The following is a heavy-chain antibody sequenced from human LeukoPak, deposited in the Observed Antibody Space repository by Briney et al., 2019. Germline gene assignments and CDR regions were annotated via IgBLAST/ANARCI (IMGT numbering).Heavy chain of an antibody. CDR3: ATAVATVFDY. J-gene: IGHJ4*02. Sequence: ATVKVSYKASGGTFSSYAISWVRQAPGQGLEWMGGIIPIFGTANYAQKFQGRVTITADESTSTAYMELSSLRSEDTAVYYCATAVATVFDYWGQGTLVTVSS. CDR2: IIPIFGTA. D-gene: IGHD5-12*01. CDR1: GGTFSSYA. V-gene: IGHV1-69*13.